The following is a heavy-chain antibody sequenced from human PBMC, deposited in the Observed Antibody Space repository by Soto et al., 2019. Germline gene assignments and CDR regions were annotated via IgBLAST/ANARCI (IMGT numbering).Heavy chain of an antibody. V-gene: IGHV3-33*01. CDR1: GFTFSGYG. J-gene: IGHJ4*02. CDR3: VRDGVGATRYVGYFDY. D-gene: IGHD1-26*01. Sequence: QVQLVESGGGVVQPGRSLRLSCAASGFTFSGYGMHWVRQAPGKGLEWVAVIRYDGSNIYYADSVKGRFTISRDNSKNTLYLEMNNLGAEDTAVYYCVRDGVGATRYVGYFDYWGQGTLVPVSS. CDR2: IRYDGSNI.